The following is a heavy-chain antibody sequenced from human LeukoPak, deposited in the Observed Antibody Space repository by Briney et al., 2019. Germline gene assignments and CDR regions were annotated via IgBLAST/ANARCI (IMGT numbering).Heavy chain of an antibody. D-gene: IGHD5-18*01. CDR1: GGSITYSSYY. CDR3: ASGYVDTAMGSDY. CDR2: IYYSGST. J-gene: IGHJ4*02. Sequence: PSETLSLTCTVSGGSITYSSYYWSWIRQPPGKGLEWIGYIYYSGSTNYNPSLKSRVTISVDTSKNQFSLKLSSVTAADTAVYYCASGYVDTAMGSDYWGQGTLVTVTS. V-gene: IGHV4-61*05.